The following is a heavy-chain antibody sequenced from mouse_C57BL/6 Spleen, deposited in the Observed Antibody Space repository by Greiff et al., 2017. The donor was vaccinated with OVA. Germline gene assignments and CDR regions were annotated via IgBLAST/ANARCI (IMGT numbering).Heavy chain of an antibody. CDR1: GYAFSSYW. Sequence: VQLQQSGAELVKPGASVKISCKASGYAFSSYWMNWVKQRPGKGLEWIGQIYPGDGDTNYNGKFKGKATLTADKSSSTAYMQLSSLTSEDSAVYFCARPSSEGGFDYWGQGTTLTVSS. J-gene: IGHJ2*01. CDR2: IYPGDGDT. D-gene: IGHD3-2*02. CDR3: ARPSSEGGFDY. V-gene: IGHV1-80*01.